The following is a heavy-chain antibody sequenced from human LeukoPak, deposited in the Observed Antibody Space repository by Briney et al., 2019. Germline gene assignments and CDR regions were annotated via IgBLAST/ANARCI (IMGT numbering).Heavy chain of an antibody. J-gene: IGHJ6*04. CDR1: GYSISSGYY. CDR3: ASRSGMVAARGPMDV. V-gene: IGHV4-38-2*01. CDR2: IYHSGST. Sequence: SETLSLTCAVSGYSISSGYYWGWIRQPPGKGREWIGSIYHSGSTYYNPSLKSRVTISVDTSKNQFSLKLSSVTAADTAVYYCASRSGMVAARGPMDVWGKGTTVTVSP. D-gene: IGHD2-15*01.